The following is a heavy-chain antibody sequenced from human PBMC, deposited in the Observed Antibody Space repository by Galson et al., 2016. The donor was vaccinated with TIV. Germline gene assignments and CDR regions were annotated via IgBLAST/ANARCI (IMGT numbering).Heavy chain of an antibody. J-gene: IGHJ3*01. CDR2: IYHDGST. D-gene: IGHD3-16*01. CDR1: GYSISSGYY. V-gene: IGHV4-38-2*02. Sequence: SETLSLTCTVSGYSISSGYYWGWIRQPPGKGLEWIGTIYHDGSTYYSPSLKGRVTMSVDTSNNHFSLNLSSVTAADTALYYCARTVGDDAFDFWGQGTLVSVSS. CDR3: ARTVGDDAFDF.